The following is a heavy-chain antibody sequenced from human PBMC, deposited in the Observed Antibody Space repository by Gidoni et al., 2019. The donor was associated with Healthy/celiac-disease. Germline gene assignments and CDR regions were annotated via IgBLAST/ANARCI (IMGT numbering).Heavy chain of an antibody. V-gene: IGHV3-30-3*01. CDR1: GFTFSRYA. D-gene: IGHD3-22*01. Sequence: QVQLVESGGGVVQPGRSLRLSCAASGFTFSRYAMQWVRQAPGKGLEWVAVIAYDGSNKYYADSVKGRFTISRDNSKNTLYLQMNSLRAEDTAVYYCARDRGVYDGFDYWGQGTLVTVSS. J-gene: IGHJ4*02. CDR3: ARDRGVYDGFDY. CDR2: IAYDGSNK.